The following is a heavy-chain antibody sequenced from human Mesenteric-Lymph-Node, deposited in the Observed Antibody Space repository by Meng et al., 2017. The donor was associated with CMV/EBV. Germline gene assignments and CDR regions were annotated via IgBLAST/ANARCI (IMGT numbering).Heavy chain of an antibody. V-gene: IGHV1-69*10. Sequence: SVKVSCKTSGTTFSNYAINWVRQAPGQGLEWMGAIIPILDIANYPQKFQGKVTITADESTSTAYMELSSLRSEDTAVYYCASSDYYGMDVWGQGTTVTVSS. J-gene: IGHJ6*02. CDR3: ASSDYYGMDV. CDR1: GTTFSNYA. CDR2: IIPILDIA.